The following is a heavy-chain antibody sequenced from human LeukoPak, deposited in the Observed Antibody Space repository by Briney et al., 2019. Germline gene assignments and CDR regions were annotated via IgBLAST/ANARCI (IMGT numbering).Heavy chain of an antibody. CDR3: AREWVVVPAALRIGFDI. V-gene: IGHV4-59*01. D-gene: IGHD2-2*01. CDR2: IYYSGST. CDR1: GGSISSYY. J-gene: IGHJ3*02. Sequence: PSETLSLTCTVSGGSISSYYWSWIRQPPGKGLEWIGYIYYSGSTNYNPSLKSRVTISVDTSKNQFSLKLSSVTAADTAVYYCAREWVVVPAALRIGFDIWGQGTMVTVSS.